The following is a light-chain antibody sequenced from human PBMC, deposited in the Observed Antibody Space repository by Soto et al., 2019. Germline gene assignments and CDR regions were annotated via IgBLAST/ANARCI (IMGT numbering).Light chain of an antibody. CDR3: QHYGSSPET. CDR2: GAS. CDR1: QSVSSSY. V-gene: IGKV3-20*01. Sequence: EIMLTQSPGTLSLSPGERATLSCRASQSVSSSYLAWYQQKPGQAPRLLIYGASGRATGIPDRFSGSGSGTDFTLTISRLEPDDFAVYYCQHYGSSPETFGQGTKVEIK. J-gene: IGKJ1*01.